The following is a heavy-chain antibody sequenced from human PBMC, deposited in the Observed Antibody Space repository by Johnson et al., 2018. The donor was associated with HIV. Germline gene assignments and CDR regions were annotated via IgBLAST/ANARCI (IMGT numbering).Heavy chain of an antibody. Sequence: QVQLVESGGGVVQPGGSLRLSCAGAGFTFSSYGMHWVRQAPGKGLEWVSFIRYDGSDKHYADSVKGRFTISRDNAKNSLYLQMNSLRAEDTALYYCARGPPRDIVLMVYARGAFDIWGQGTMVTVSS. CDR3: ARGPPRDIVLMVYARGAFDI. CDR2: IRYDGSDK. V-gene: IGHV3-30*02. D-gene: IGHD2-8*01. CDR1: GFTFSSYG. J-gene: IGHJ3*02.